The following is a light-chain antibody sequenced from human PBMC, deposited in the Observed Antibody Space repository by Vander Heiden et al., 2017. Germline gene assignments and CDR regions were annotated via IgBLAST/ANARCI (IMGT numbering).Light chain of an antibody. CDR1: QSFDNW. CDR3: QQYNSYPYS. V-gene: IGKV1-5*03. Sequence: DIQMTQSPSTLSASVGDRVTITCRASQSFDNWLAWYQQKPGKAPKLLIYKASRLEGGVPSRFSGGVSGTEFTLTISSLQPDDFATYYCQQYNSYPYSFGQGTKLEIK. J-gene: IGKJ2*01. CDR2: KAS.